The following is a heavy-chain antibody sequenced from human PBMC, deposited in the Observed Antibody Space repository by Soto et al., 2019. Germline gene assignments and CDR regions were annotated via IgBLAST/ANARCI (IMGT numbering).Heavy chain of an antibody. CDR1: GFTVTNNH. CDR3: ARLVVVPAATWFAY. CDR2: IYSGGAT. V-gene: IGHV3-53*04. Sequence: PGGSLRLSCAASGFTVTNNHMSWVRQAPGKGLEWVSVIYSGGATDYADSVKGRFTISRHSSMNTLYLQMNSLTAEDTAVYYCARLVVVPAATWFAYWGQGSLVTVSS. D-gene: IGHD2-2*01. J-gene: IGHJ4*02.